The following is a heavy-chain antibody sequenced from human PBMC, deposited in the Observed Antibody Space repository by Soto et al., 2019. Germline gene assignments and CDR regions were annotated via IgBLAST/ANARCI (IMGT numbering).Heavy chain of an antibody. CDR2: IRGSAGTP. V-gene: IGHV3-23*01. CDR1: GFTFSNYA. CDR3: AKDRDYFDY. J-gene: IGHJ4*02. Sequence: EVQLLESGGGLVQPGGSLRLSCAASGFTFSNYAMNWVRQAPGKGLEWVASIRGSAGTPYYADSVRGRFTISRDNSKNTRCLHMNSVRVADTAVYYCAKDRDYFDYWGQGALVTVSS.